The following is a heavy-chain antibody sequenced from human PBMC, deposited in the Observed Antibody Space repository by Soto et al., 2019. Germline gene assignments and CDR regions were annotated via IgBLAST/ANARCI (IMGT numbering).Heavy chain of an antibody. CDR2: ISDDGSQK. CDR3: AKEAPGGWHFFDT. D-gene: IGHD6-19*01. Sequence: PGGSLRLSCAASGFTFRTYGMHWVRRAPGKGLEWVAFISDDGSQKYYGDSVKGRFTISRDNSKNTLSLRMISLRTEDTSVYYCAKEAPGGWHFFDTWGQGTLVTVSS. V-gene: IGHV3-30*18. J-gene: IGHJ4*02. CDR1: GFTFRTYG.